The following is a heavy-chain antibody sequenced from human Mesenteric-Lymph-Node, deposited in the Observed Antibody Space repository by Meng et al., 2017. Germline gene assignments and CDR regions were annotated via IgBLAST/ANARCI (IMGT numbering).Heavy chain of an antibody. Sequence: QLQLQESGPGLVTPSETLSLTCTVSCGSIRSSSYYWGWIRQPPGKGLEYIGSIFYSGNTYYNPSLKSRVTISIDTSENQFSLKLSSVTAADTAVYYCARRVFYGSANFDYWGQGTLVTVSS. V-gene: IGHV4-39*01. CDR3: ARRVFYGSANFDY. D-gene: IGHD3-10*01. CDR1: CGSIRSSSYY. J-gene: IGHJ4*02. CDR2: IFYSGNT.